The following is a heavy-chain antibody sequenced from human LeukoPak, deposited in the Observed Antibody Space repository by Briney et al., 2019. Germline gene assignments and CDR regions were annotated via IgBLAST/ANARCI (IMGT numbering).Heavy chain of an antibody. J-gene: IGHJ4*02. V-gene: IGHV3-21*01. CDR1: GFTFSSYS. D-gene: IGHD6-13*01. CDR3: ILVAAAGTLDY. Sequence: GGSLRLSCAASGFTFSSYSMNWVRQAPGKGLEWVSSISSSSSYIYYADSVKGRFTISRDNAKNSRYLQMNSLRAEDTAVYYCILVAAAGTLDYWGQGTLVTVSS. CDR2: ISSSSSYI.